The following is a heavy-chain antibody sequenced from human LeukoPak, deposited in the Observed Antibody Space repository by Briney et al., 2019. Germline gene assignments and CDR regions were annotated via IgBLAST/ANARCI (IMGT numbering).Heavy chain of an antibody. V-gene: IGHV1-18*04. CDR3: ARDGEVGYTADFDY. CDR2: INPYNGNT. D-gene: IGHD5-18*01. CDR1: GYSFTTNG. Sequence: ASVKVSCKASGYSFTTNGIIWVRQAPGQGLEWMGRINPYNGNTNYAQRLQGRVTMTTDTSTSTAYMELRSLGFDDTAVYYCARDGEVGYTADFDYWGQGTLVTVSS. J-gene: IGHJ4*02.